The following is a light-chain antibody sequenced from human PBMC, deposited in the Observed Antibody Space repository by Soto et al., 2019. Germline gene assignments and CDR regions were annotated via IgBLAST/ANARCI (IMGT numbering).Light chain of an antibody. Sequence: IQLSQSESFKSSALCARVNLTCRASQGISTYLAWYQQKPGKAPKLLIYAASTLQSGVPLSFSGSGSGTSFALTIFSLMREVFATYYCRQLLSYTLTVGQGTR. J-gene: IGKJ5*01. V-gene: IGKV1-9*01. CDR3: RQLLSYTLT. CDR2: AAS. CDR1: QGISTY.